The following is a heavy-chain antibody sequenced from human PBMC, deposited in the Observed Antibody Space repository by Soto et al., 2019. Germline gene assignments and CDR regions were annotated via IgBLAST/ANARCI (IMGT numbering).Heavy chain of an antibody. Sequence: GGSLRLSCAPSGFTFSSYHMPSVRQAPGQGLEWLAAIRYDGSNKYYADSVKGRFTISRDNSKNTLYLQMNSLRAEDTAVYYCAKRVSVGASYYYYYGMDVWGQGTTVTVPS. J-gene: IGHJ6*02. D-gene: IGHD1-26*01. CDR1: GFTFSSYH. V-gene: IGHV3-30*02. CDR2: IRYDGSNK. CDR3: AKRVSVGASYYYYYGMDV.